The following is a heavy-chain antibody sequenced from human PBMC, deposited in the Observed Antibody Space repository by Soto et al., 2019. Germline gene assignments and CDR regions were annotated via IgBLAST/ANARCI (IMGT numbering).Heavy chain of an antibody. CDR2: ISYDGSNK. D-gene: IGHD2-8*01. J-gene: IGHJ6*02. V-gene: IGHV3-30-3*01. CDR1: GFTFSSYA. CDR3: ARDQGELMVFAAYYYYYGMDV. Sequence: PGGSLRLSCAASGFTFSSYAMHWVRQAPGKGLEWVAVISYDGSNKYYADSVKGRFTISRDNSKNTLYLQMNSLRAEDTAVYYCARDQGELMVFAAYYYYYGMDVWGQGTTVTVSS.